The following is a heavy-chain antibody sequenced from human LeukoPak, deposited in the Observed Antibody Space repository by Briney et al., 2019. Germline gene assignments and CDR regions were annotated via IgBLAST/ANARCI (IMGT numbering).Heavy chain of an antibody. D-gene: IGHD3-22*01. CDR3: ARAPTSITMIVVEYYGMTS. V-gene: IGHV1-69*13. CDR2: IIPIFGTA. Sequence: SVKVSCKASGYTFSGYYMHWVRQAPGQGLEWMGGIIPIFGTANYAQKFQGRVTITADESTSTAYMELSSLRSEDTAVYYCARAPTSITMIVVEYYGMTSGAKGPRSPSP. CDR1: GYTFSGYY. J-gene: IGHJ6*02.